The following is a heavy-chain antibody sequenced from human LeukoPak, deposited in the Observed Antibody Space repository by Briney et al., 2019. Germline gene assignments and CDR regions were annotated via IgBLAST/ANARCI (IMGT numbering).Heavy chain of an antibody. J-gene: IGHJ4*02. Sequence: PSETLSLTCAVYGGSFSGYYWSWIRQPPGKGLEWIGEINHSGSTNYNPSLKSRVTISVDTSKNQFSLKLSSVTAADTAVYYCAREMLLSARRWNFDYWGQGTLVTVSS. CDR3: AREMLLSARRWNFDY. CDR2: INHSGST. D-gene: IGHD2-15*01. V-gene: IGHV4-34*01. CDR1: GGSFSGYY.